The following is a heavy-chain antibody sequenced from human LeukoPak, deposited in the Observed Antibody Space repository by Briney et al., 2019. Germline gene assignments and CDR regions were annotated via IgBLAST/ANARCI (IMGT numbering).Heavy chain of an antibody. CDR3: ARHSNGWGSFDP. Sequence: SETLSLTCTVSGGSISSYYWSWIRQPAGKGLEWIGYNYNPSLKSRVTISVDTSKNQFSLKLSSVTAADTAVYYCARHSNGWGSFDPWGQGTLVTVSS. J-gene: IGHJ5*02. V-gene: IGHV4-59*08. D-gene: IGHD3-22*01. CDR1: GGSISSYY.